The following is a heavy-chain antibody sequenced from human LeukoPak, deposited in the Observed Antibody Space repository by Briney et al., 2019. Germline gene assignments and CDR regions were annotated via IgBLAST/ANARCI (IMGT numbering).Heavy chain of an antibody. Sequence: ASVTVSFKASGYTFTVYYMHWVRQAPGQGGEWMGWINPNSGGTNYAQKFQGRVTMTRDTSISTPYMELSSLRSEDTAVYYCARGLARTSMVTRGGVRFDYWGQGTLVTVSS. D-gene: IGHD5-18*01. J-gene: IGHJ4*02. CDR2: INPNSGGT. CDR1: GYTFTVYY. CDR3: ARGLARTSMVTRGGVRFDY. V-gene: IGHV1-2*02.